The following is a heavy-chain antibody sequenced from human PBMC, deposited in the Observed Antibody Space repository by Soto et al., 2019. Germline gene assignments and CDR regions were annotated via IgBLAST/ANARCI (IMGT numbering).Heavy chain of an antibody. CDR1: GFTFSSYS. CDR2: ISSSSSYI. J-gene: IGHJ6*02. V-gene: IGHV3-21*01. D-gene: IGHD6-13*01. CDR3: ARDIAAAGRYYYGMDV. Sequence: PGGSLRLSCAASGFTFSSYSMNWVRQAPGKGLEWVSSISSSSSYIYYADSVKGRFTISRDNAKNSLYLQMNSLRAEDTAVYYCARDIAAAGRYYYGMDVWGQGTTVTVSS.